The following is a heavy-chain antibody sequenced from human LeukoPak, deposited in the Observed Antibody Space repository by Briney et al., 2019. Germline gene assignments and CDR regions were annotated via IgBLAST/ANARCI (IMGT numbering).Heavy chain of an antibody. CDR2: ISSSGSTI. CDR3: AKDFSGHYSIDY. CDR1: GFTFSSYE. Sequence: GGSLRLSCAASGFTFSSYEMNWVRQAPGKGLEWVSYISSSGSTIYYADPVKDRFAISRDNSKNMLYLQMNSLRVEDTAVYYCAKDFSGHYSIDYCGQGTLVTVSS. V-gene: IGHV3-48*03. D-gene: IGHD2-15*01. J-gene: IGHJ4*02.